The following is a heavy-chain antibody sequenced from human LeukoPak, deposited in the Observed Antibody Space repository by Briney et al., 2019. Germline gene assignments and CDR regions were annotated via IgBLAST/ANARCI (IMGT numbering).Heavy chain of an antibody. V-gene: IGHV1-2*02. CDR2: INPNSGGT. D-gene: IGHD5-12*01. J-gene: IGHJ5*02. CDR1: GYTFTGYH. CDR3: ARQGATIGVWFDP. Sequence: ASVKVSCKASGYTFTGYHIHWVRQAPGQGLEWMGWINPNSGGTNYAQKFQGRVTMTRDTSISTAYMELSRLTSDDTAVYYCARQGATIGVWFDPWGQGTLVTVSS.